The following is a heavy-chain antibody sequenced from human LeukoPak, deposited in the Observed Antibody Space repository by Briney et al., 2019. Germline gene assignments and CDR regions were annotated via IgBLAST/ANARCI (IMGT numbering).Heavy chain of an antibody. CDR1: GFTFSSYW. CDR3: ARDSYGDHDY. CDR2: NNSDGSST. V-gene: IGHV3-74*01. Sequence: WGSLRLSCTASGFTFSSYWIHWVRQAPGKGLVWVSRNNSDGSSTSYADSVKGRFTISRDNAKNTLYLQINSLRAEDTALYYCARDSYGDHDYWGQGTLVTVSS. D-gene: IGHD4-17*01. J-gene: IGHJ4*02.